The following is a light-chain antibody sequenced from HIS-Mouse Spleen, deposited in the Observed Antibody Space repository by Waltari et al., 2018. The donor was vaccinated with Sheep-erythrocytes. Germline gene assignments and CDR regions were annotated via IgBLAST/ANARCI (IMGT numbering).Light chain of an antibody. Sequence: EIVMTQSQATLSVPPGERATLPCRASQSVSSNLAWYQQKPGQAPRLLIYGASTRATGIPARFSGSGSGTEFTLTISSMQSEDFAVYYCQQYNNWMYTFGQGTKLEIK. V-gene: IGKV3-15*01. J-gene: IGKJ2*01. CDR2: GAS. CDR3: QQYNNWMYT. CDR1: QSVSSN.